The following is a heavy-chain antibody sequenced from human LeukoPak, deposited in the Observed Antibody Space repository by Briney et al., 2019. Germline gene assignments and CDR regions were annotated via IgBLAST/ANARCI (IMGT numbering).Heavy chain of an antibody. V-gene: IGHV4-34*01. Sequence: SETLSLTCAVYGGSFSGYYCSWIRQPPGKGLEWIGEINHSGSTNYNPSLKSRVTISVDTSKNQFSLKLSSVTAADTAVYYCARSSRITMVRGVIIRATTHYYYMDVWGKGTTVTVSS. D-gene: IGHD3-10*01. J-gene: IGHJ6*03. CDR1: GGSFSGYY. CDR3: ARSSRITMVRGVIIRATTHYYYMDV. CDR2: INHSGST.